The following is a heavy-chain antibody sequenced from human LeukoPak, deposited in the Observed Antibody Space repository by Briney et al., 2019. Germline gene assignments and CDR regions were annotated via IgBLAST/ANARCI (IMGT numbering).Heavy chain of an antibody. CDR2: IYPGDSDT. CDR1: GYRFTSYW. D-gene: IGHD3-3*01. CDR3: ARRYYDFWSGYSHPTYYFDC. J-gene: IGHJ4*02. Sequence: GESLKISCKGSGYRFTSYWIGWVRQMPGKGLEWMGIIYPGDSDTRYSPSFQGQVTISADKSISTAYLQWSSLKASDTAMYYCARRYYDFWSGYSHPTYYFDCWGQGTLVTVSS. V-gene: IGHV5-51*01.